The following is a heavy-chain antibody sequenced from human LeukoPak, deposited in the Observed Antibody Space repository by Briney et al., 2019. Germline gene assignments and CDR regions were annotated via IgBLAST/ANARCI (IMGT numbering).Heavy chain of an antibody. J-gene: IGHJ4*02. V-gene: IGHV1-2*02. CDR2: INPNSGGT. CDR1: GYTFTGYY. Sequence: ASMKVSCKASGYTFTGYYMHWVRQPPGQGLEWMGWINPNSGGTNYAQKFQGRVTMTRDTSISTAYMELSRLRSDDTAVYCCATGKMTTLLRVRQTASDYWGQGTLVTVSS. CDR3: ATGKMTTLLRVRQTASDY. D-gene: IGHD4-11*01.